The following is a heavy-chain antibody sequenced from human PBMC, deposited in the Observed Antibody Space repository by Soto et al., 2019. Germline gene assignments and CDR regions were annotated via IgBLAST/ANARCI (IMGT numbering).Heavy chain of an antibody. CDR2: IIPILGIA. J-gene: IGHJ4*02. CDR3: APRAGISGFDY. V-gene: IGHV1-69*02. D-gene: IGHD3-3*02. Sequence: GASVKVSCKASGGTFSSYTISWVRQAPGQGLEWMGRIIPILGIANYAQKFLGRVTITADKSTSTAYMELSSLRSEDTAVYYCAPRAGISGFDYWGQGTLVTVSS. CDR1: GGTFSSYT.